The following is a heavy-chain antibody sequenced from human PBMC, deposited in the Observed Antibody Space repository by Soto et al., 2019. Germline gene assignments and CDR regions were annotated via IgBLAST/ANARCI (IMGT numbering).Heavy chain of an antibody. Sequence: SGPTLVNPTQTLTLTCTFSGFSLSTSGMCVSWIRQPPGKALEWLALIDWDDDKYYSTSLKTRLTISKDTSKDQVVLTMTNMDPVDTATYYCARTRHYYDSSGYDQHRYYSYGMVVSCPATTLTL. CDR3: ARTRHYYDSSGYDQHRYYSYGMVV. V-gene: IGHV2-70*01. J-gene: IGHJ6*02. D-gene: IGHD3-22*01. CDR2: IDWDDDK. CDR1: GFSLSTSGMC.